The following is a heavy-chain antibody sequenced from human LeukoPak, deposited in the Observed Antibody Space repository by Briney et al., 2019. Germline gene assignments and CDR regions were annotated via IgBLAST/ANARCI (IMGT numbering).Heavy chain of an antibody. V-gene: IGHV3-7*01. CDR2: IKEDGTET. D-gene: IGHD5-24*01. Sequence: QSGGSLRLSCAAFGFMFSSNWMSWVRLAPGKGLEWVANIKEDGTETYYVDSVKGRFTISRDNAKNSLYSQMNSLRVEDTAVYYCAKEGRSLQTYWGRGTLVTVSS. CDR3: AKEGRSLQTY. J-gene: IGHJ4*02. CDR1: GFMFSSNW.